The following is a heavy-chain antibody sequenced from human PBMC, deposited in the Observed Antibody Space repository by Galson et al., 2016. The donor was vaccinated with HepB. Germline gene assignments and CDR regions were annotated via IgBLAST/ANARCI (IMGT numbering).Heavy chain of an antibody. Sequence: CAISGDSVSSNSAAWNWIRQSPSRGLEWLGRTYYRSKWSNEYEESLKSRLTINPDTTKNQFSLHLTSLAPEDTAVYYCVREQIIPSAGGGNYFDSWGQGTLVTGSS. V-gene: IGHV6-1*01. CDR1: GDSVSSNSAA. J-gene: IGHJ4*02. CDR2: TYYRSKWSN. D-gene: IGHD3-3*01. CDR3: VREQIIPSAGGGNYFDS.